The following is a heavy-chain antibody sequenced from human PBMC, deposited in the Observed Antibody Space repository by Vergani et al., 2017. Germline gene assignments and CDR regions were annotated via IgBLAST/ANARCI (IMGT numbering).Heavy chain of an antibody. CDR3: AKDHYDFWSGYPNLSPFDL. D-gene: IGHD3-3*01. V-gene: IGHV3-9*01. CDR1: GFTFDDYA. CDR2: ISWNSGSI. J-gene: IGHJ2*01. Sequence: EVQLVESGGGLVQPGRSLRLSCAASGFTFDDYAMHWVRQAPGKGLEWVSGISWNSGSIVYADSVKGRFTISRDNAKNSLYLQMNSLRAEDTALYYCAKDHYDFWSGYPNLSPFDLWGRGTLVTVSS.